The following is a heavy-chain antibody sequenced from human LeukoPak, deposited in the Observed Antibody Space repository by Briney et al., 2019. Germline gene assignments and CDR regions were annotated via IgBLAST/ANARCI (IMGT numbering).Heavy chain of an antibody. CDR2: ISGSGGST. CDR1: GFTFSSYA. Sequence: TGGSLGLSCAASGFTFSSYAMSWVRQAPGKGLEWVSAISGSGGSTYYADSVKGRFTFSRDNSKNTLYLQMNSLRPEDTALYYCAKAVWFGEFDYYFFGLDVWGQGTTVTVSS. CDR3: AKAVWFGEFDYYFFGLDV. V-gene: IGHV3-23*01. J-gene: IGHJ6*02. D-gene: IGHD3-10*01.